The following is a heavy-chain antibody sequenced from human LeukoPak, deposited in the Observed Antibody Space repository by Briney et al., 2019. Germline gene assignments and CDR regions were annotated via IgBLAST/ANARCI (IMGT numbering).Heavy chain of an antibody. CDR3: ARRDDSSGYHKIFDY. J-gene: IGHJ4*02. CDR2: IYYSGNT. Sequence: SETLSLTCTVSGDSISSSSSYWGWIRQPPGKGLEWIGSIYYSGNTYYNTSLKSRVTISVDTSKNQFSLKLSSVTAADTAVYYCARRDDSSGYHKIFDYWGPGTLVTVSS. CDR1: GDSISSSSSY. D-gene: IGHD3-22*01. V-gene: IGHV4-39*01.